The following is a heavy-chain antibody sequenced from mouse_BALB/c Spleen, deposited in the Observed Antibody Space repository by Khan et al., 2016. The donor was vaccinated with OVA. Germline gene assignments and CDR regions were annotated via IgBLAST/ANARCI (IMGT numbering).Heavy chain of an antibody. CDR2: ISPGSGDT. Sequence: VQLQESGAELVRPGASVKLSCKASGYTFTDYYINWVKQRTGQGLEWIGEISPGSGDTYYNESFKGKATLTADKSSSTAYMQLSSLTSEASAVYFCARRNYFGYTFAYWGQGTLVTVSA. CDR1: GYTFTDYY. D-gene: IGHD1-2*01. J-gene: IGHJ3*01. V-gene: IGHV1-76*01. CDR3: ARRNYFGYTFAY.